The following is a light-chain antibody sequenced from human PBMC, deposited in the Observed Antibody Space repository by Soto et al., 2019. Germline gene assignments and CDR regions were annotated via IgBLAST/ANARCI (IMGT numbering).Light chain of an antibody. CDR3: AAWDDSLSGYV. J-gene: IGLJ1*01. CDR1: DSNVGSKY. CDR2: SNN. V-gene: IGLV1-47*02. Sequence: QAVVTQPPSASGTPGQRITISCSGSDSNVGSKYVYWYHQVPGTAPKLLIESNNQRPSGVPDRFSGSKSGTSASLAISGLRSEDEGDYYCAAWDDSLSGYVFGTGTKVTVL.